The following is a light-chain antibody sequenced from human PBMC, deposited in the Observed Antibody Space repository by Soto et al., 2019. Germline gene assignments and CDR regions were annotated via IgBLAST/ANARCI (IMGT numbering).Light chain of an antibody. Sequence: QSALTQPASVSGSPGQSITISCTGTSSDVGSYNLVSWYQQHPGKAPKLMIYEGSKRPSGVSNRFSGSKSRNTASLTISGLQAEDEADYYCCSYAGSSTFPHVFGTGTKLTVL. CDR1: SSDVGSYNL. J-gene: IGLJ1*01. CDR3: CSYAGSSTFPHV. V-gene: IGLV2-23*03. CDR2: EGS.